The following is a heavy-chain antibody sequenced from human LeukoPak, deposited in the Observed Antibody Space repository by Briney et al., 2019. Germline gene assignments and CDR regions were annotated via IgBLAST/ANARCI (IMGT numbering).Heavy chain of an antibody. J-gene: IGHJ4*02. CDR1: GFTFSSYG. Sequence: PGGSLRLSCAASGFTFSSYGMHWVRQAPGKGLEWVAVISYDGSNKYHADSVKGRFTISRDNSKNTLYLQMNSLRAEDTAVYYCAKDKWEDTAMVPNFDYWGQGTLVTVSS. V-gene: IGHV3-30*18. D-gene: IGHD5-18*01. CDR2: ISYDGSNK. CDR3: AKDKWEDTAMVPNFDY.